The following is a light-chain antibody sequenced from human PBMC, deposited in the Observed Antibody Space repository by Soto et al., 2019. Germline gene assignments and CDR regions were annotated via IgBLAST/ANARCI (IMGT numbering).Light chain of an antibody. V-gene: IGKV3-15*01. CDR3: QQYNNWPRA. J-gene: IGKJ4*01. Sequence: EIVMKQSPATMSVSPGERATLSCRASQSVSSNLAWYQQKPGQAPRLLIHDASTRATGIPARFSGSGSGTEFTLTISSLQSEDFAVYYCQQYNNWPRAFGGGTKVEIK. CDR2: DAS. CDR1: QSVSSN.